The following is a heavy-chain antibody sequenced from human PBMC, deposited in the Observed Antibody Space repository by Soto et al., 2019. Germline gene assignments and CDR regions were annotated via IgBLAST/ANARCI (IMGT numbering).Heavy chain of an antibody. J-gene: IGHJ6*02. V-gene: IGHV3-21*01. CDR2: ISSSSSYI. CDR1: GFTFSSYS. Sequence: GGSLRLSCAASGFTFSSYSMNWVRQAPGKGLEWVSSISSSSSYIYYADSVKGRFTISRDNAKNSLYLQMNSLRAEDTAVYYCARDGANWSYYYYGMDVWGQGTTVTVSS. CDR3: ARDGANWSYYYYGMDV. D-gene: IGHD1-1*01.